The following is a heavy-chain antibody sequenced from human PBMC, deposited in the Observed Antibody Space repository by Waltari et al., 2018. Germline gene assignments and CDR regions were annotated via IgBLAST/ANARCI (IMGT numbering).Heavy chain of an antibody. CDR2: SNPNIGGT. CDR1: GYTFTGSS. CDR3: ARHHCSGGSCSFPFDI. J-gene: IGHJ3*02. D-gene: IGHD2-15*01. Sequence: QVPLVPSGAAVPQPGASVQVSCTASGYTFTGSSLPWVRPAPGQGLEWMGRSNPNIGGTNYAQKFQGRCTMTRDTSISTAYMELSRLRSDDTAVYYCARHHCSGGSCSFPFDIWGQGTMVTVSS. V-gene: IGHV1-2*06.